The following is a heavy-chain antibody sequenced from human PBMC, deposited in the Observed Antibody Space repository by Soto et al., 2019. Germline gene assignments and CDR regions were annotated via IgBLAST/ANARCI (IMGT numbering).Heavy chain of an antibody. CDR2: ILNDGSNR. CDR3: ARDDEYSGNSMDV. J-gene: IGHJ6*02. Sequence: QVQLGESGGGVVQPGRSLRLSCAASGFTFSNYGMHWVRQAPGKGLEWVAVILNDGSNRYHADSVKDRFTTSRDNSKNTLYLQMNSLRAEDTAVYYCARDDEYSGNSMDVWGQGTTVTVS. V-gene: IGHV3-33*01. CDR1: GFTFSNYG. D-gene: IGHD3-10*01.